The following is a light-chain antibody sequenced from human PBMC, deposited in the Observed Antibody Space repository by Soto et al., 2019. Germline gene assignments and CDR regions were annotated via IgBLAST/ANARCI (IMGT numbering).Light chain of an antibody. CDR3: QKSYRAPFT. CDR1: ERVIRF. V-gene: IGKV1-39*01. CDR2: SAS. J-gene: IGKJ3*01. Sequence: DIQMTQSPSSLSASVGDTVTITCRASERVIRFLNWYQQKPGEAPKVLIYSASSLQGGVPSRFSGSGSATDFTLALRSLQTEDFATYYFQKSYRAPFTFVPGTKVDLK.